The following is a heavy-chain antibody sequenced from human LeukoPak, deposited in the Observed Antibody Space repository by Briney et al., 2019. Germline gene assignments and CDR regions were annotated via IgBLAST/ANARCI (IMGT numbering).Heavy chain of an antibody. CDR2: IYYSGST. V-gene: IGHV4-39*01. J-gene: IGHJ4*02. CDR3: ARQEVEAGYCSGGSCYSDFDY. Sequence: PSETLSLTCTVSGGSISSSSYYWGWIRQPPGKGLEWIGSIYYSGSTYYNPSLKSRVTISVDTSKNQFSLKLSSVTAADTAVYYCARQEVEAGYCSGGSCYSDFDYWGQGTLVTVSS. D-gene: IGHD2-15*01. CDR1: GGSISSSSYY.